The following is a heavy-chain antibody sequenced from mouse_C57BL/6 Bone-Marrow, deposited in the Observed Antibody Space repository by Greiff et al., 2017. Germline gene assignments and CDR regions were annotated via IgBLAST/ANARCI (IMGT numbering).Heavy chain of an antibody. V-gene: IGHV14-3*01. Sequence: VQLQQSVAELVRPGASVKLSCTASGFNIKNSYMHWVKQRPEQGLEWIGRIDPADGNTKYDPKFQGKATITADTSSKTTYLQLSSLTSEDTAIYDYANPPDYYGSSQFAYWGQGTLVTVSA. J-gene: IGHJ3*01. CDR1: GFNIKNSY. CDR2: IDPADGNT. CDR3: ANPPDYYGSSQFAY. D-gene: IGHD1-1*01.